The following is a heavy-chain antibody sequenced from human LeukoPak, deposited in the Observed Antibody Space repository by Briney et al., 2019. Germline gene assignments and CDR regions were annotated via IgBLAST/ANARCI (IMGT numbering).Heavy chain of an antibody. Sequence: GASVKVSCKASGYTFTSYGISWVRQAPGQGLEWMGWISAYNGNTNYAQKLQGRVTMTTDTSTSTAYTELRSLRSDDTAVYYCARGVTMIVAASGLDYWGQGTLVTVSS. CDR1: GYTFTSYG. CDR3: ARGVTMIVAASGLDY. V-gene: IGHV1-18*01. J-gene: IGHJ4*02. D-gene: IGHD3-22*01. CDR2: ISAYNGNT.